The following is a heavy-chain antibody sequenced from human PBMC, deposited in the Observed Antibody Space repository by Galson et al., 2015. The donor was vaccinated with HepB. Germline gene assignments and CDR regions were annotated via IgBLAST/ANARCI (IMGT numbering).Heavy chain of an antibody. CDR3: ARGRIEGFGEFAY. V-gene: IGHV3-49*03. CDR1: AFTFGDYA. D-gene: IGHD3-10*01. CDR2: IRSKAYGGTT. J-gene: IGHJ4*02. Sequence: SLRLSCAASAFTFGDYAMSWFRQAPGKGLEWVGFIRSKAYGGTTEYAASVKGRFTISRDDSKSIAYLQMNSLRAEDTALYYCARGRIEGFGEFAYWGQGTLVTVSS.